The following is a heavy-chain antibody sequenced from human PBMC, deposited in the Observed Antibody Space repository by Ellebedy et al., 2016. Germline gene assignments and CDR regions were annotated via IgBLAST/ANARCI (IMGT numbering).Heavy chain of an antibody. CDR1: GGSFSGYY. D-gene: IGHD4-23*01. CDR3: ARDDYGGNYIGY. Sequence: SETLSLTXAVYGGSFSGYYWSWIRQHPGKGLEWIGYIYYSGSTYYNPSLKSRVTISVDTSKNQFSLKLSSVTAADTAVYYCARDDYGGNYIGYWGQGTLVTVSS. V-gene: IGHV4-31*11. J-gene: IGHJ4*02. CDR2: IYYSGST.